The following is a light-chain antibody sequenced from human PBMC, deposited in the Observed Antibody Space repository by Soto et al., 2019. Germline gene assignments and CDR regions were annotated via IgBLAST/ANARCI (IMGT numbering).Light chain of an antibody. Sequence: DIVMTQSPLSLPVTLGGPTSISCSASQSLLRSSGYDSLNWYLQKPGQSPQLLIYLGTNRASGVPDRFSGSGSGTDFTLKISRVEAEDVGVYYCMQTLQSWTFGQGTKVEIK. CDR3: MQTLQSWT. CDR1: QSLLRSSGYDS. J-gene: IGKJ1*01. V-gene: IGKV2-28*01. CDR2: LGT.